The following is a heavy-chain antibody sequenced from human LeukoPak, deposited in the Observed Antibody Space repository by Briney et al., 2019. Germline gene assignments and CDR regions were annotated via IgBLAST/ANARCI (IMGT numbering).Heavy chain of an antibody. CDR2: IIPIFGTA. J-gene: IGHJ3*02. CDR3: ARDRDYYDSSGATPSDAFDI. CDR1: GGTFSSYA. Sequence: SVKVSCKASGGTFSSYAISWVRQAPGQGLEWMGGIIPIFGTANYAQKFQGRVTITADESTSTAYMELSSLRSEDTAVCYCARDRDYYDSSGATPSDAFDIWGQGTMVTVSS. V-gene: IGHV1-69*13. D-gene: IGHD3-22*01.